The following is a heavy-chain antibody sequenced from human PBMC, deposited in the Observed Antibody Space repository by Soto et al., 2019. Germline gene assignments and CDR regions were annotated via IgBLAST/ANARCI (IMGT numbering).Heavy chain of an antibody. Sequence: QVQLVESGGGVVQPGRSLRLSCVVSGFNFSNYGMHWVRQAPGKGLEWVAVIWLDGDKKYYSDFVKGRFTISRDNSKNTLYLQMNSLRADDTAVYYCASVCSNTKCRFDYWGQGTLVTVSS. CDR3: ASVCSNTKCRFDY. D-gene: IGHD2-2*01. CDR1: GFNFSNYG. V-gene: IGHV3-33*03. J-gene: IGHJ4*02. CDR2: IWLDGDKK.